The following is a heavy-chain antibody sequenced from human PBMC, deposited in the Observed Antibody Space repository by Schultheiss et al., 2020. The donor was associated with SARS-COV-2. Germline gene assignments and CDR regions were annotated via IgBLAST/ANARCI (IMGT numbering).Heavy chain of an antibody. CDR2: VYPSGST. D-gene: IGHD3-22*01. CDR3: ARGRYYDSSGYPPTYYYYGMDV. V-gene: IGHV4-4*07. Sequence: SETLSLTCTVSGGSISSYYWTWVRQPAGKGLEWIGRVYPSGSTNYNPSLKSRVTMSTDMSKNQFSLKLSSVTAADTAVYYCARGRYYDSSGYPPTYYYYGMDVWGQGTTVTVSS. CDR1: GGSISSYY. J-gene: IGHJ6*02.